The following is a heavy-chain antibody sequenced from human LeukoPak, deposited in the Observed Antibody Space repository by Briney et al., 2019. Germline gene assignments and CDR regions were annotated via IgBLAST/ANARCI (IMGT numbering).Heavy chain of an antibody. CDR3: ARLYSGYDPPDY. Sequence: PSETLSLTCTVSGGSISSYYWSWIRQPPGKGLEWIGSIHYTGSTYYNPSLESRVTISVDTSENQFSLKVSSVTAADTVVYYCARLYSGYDPPDYWGQGTLVTVSS. D-gene: IGHD5-12*01. V-gene: IGHV4-59*05. CDR1: GGSISSYY. J-gene: IGHJ4*02. CDR2: IHYTGST.